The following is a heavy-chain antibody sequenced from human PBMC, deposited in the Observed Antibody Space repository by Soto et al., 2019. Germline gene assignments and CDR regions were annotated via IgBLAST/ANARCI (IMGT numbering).Heavy chain of an antibody. D-gene: IGHD5-12*01. J-gene: IGHJ4*02. V-gene: IGHV3-66*01. Sequence: EVQLVESGGGLVQPGGSLRLSCAASGFTFISNYMMWVRQAPGKGLEWVSLIYSAGTTYDADSVKGRFSSSRDNSKNTLYLQMNSLRAEDTAVYYCATSGSKPRFDFWGQGTLVTVSS. CDR1: GFTFISNY. CDR2: IYSAGTT. CDR3: ATSGSKPRFDF.